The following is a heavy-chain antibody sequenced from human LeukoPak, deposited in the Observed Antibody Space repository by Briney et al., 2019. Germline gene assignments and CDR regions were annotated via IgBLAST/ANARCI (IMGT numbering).Heavy chain of an antibody. D-gene: IGHD1-26*01. CDR2: INHSGST. CDR1: GESFSGYY. J-gene: IGHJ5*02. Sequence: SETLSLTCAVYGESFSGYYWSWIRQPPGKGLEWIGEINHSGSTNYNPSLKSRVTILVDTSKNYFSLKLSSVTAADTAVYYCAREYPKGGSYRFDPWGQGTLVTVSS. V-gene: IGHV4-34*01. CDR3: AREYPKGGSYRFDP.